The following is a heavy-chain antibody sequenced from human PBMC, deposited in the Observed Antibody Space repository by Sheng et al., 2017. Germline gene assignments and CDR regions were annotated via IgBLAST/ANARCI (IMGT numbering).Heavy chain of an antibody. CDR3: ARDPTSSGYYYVGDVFDI. CDR1: GYSISSGYY. Sequence: QVQLQESGPGLVKPSETLSLTCAVSGYSISSGYYWGWIRQPPGKGLEWIGSIYHSGSTYYNPSLKSRVTISVDTSKNQFSLKLSSVTAADTAVYYCARDPTSSGYYYVGDVFDIVGQGTMVTVSS. V-gene: IGHV4-38-2*02. CDR2: IYHSGST. J-gene: IGHJ3*02. D-gene: IGHD3-22*01.